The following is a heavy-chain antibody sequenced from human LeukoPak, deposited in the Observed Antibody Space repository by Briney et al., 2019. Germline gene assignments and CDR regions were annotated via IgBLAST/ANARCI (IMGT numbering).Heavy chain of an antibody. V-gene: IGHV3-7*01. Sequence: PGGSLRLSCAASGFTFSRYWMSWVRQAPGKGLEWVANIKEDGSEKYYVDSVKGRLTISRDNAKNSLSLRIKSLRAEDTAVYYCARQKAVVVVAATPDEDYGDYVDYYYYMDVWGKGTTVTVSS. CDR3: ARQKAVVVVAATPDEDYGDYVDYYYYMDV. D-gene: IGHD2-15*01. J-gene: IGHJ6*03. CDR2: IKEDGSEK. CDR1: GFTFSRYW.